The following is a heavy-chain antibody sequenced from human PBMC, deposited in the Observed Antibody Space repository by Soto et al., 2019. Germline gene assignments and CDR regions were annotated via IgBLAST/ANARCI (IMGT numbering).Heavy chain of an antibody. J-gene: IGHJ6*02. V-gene: IGHV3-53*01. Sequence: QLVESGGGLMQPGESLKLSCAVSGLSVSTIFMNWVRQSPGKGLEWVAVIYSDGKTFYADSVKGRFTISKDNSKNTLSLQMNSLRAEDTALYYCTRDAPGERPYYFYYYGIDVWGQGTTVTVS. CDR1: GLSVSTIF. CDR2: IYSDGKT. CDR3: TRDAPGERPYYFYYYGIDV.